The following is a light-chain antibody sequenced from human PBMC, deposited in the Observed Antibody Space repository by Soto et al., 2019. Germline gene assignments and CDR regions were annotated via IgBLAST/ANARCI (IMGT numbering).Light chain of an antibody. J-gene: IGLJ1*01. CDR2: DVS. V-gene: IGLV2-14*01. Sequence: QSALAQPASVSGSPGHSITISCTGTSSDVGGYNYVSWYQQHPGKAPKLMIYDVSNRPSGVSNRFSGSKSGNTASLTTSGLQAEDEADYYCSSYTSSSTPIFGTGTKVPVL. CDR1: SSDVGGYNY. CDR3: SSYTSSSTPI.